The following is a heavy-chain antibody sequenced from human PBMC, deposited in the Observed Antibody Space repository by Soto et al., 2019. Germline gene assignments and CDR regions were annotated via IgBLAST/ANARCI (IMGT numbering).Heavy chain of an antibody. V-gene: IGHV3-74*01. J-gene: IGHJ4*02. D-gene: IGHD6-13*01. CDR3: ARDVYTSSWYFDY. CDR1: GFTFSSYW. CDR2: INSDGSSA. Sequence: GGSLRLSCAASGFTFSSYWMHWVRQAPGKGLVWVSRINSDGSSASYADSVKGRFTISRDNAKNTLYLQMNSLRAEDTVVYYCARDVYTSSWYFDYWGQGTLVPVSS.